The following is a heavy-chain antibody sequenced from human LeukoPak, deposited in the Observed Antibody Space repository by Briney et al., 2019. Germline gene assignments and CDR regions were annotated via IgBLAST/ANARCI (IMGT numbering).Heavy chain of an antibody. Sequence: GASVKVSCKASGGTFSSYAISWVRQAPGQGLEWMGGIIPIFGTANYAQKFQGRVTITADESTSTAYMELSSLRSEDTAVYYCARGVDYGGTYYFDYWGQGTLVTVSS. CDR2: IIPIFGTA. CDR1: GGTFSSYA. CDR3: ARGVDYGGTYYFDY. D-gene: IGHD4-23*01. V-gene: IGHV1-69*13. J-gene: IGHJ4*02.